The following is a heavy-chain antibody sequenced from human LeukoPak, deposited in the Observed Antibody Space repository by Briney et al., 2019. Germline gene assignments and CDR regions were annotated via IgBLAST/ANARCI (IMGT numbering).Heavy chain of an antibody. Sequence: SETLSLTCTVSGGSISSYYWSWIRQPPGKGLEWIGYIYYSGSTNYNPSLKSRVTISVDTSKNQFSLKLSSVTAADTAVYYCARGNFDWLLSTSNWFDPWGQGTLVTVSS. D-gene: IGHD3-9*01. V-gene: IGHV4-59*01. CDR3: ARGNFDWLLSTSNWFDP. CDR2: IYYSGST. J-gene: IGHJ5*02. CDR1: GGSISSYY.